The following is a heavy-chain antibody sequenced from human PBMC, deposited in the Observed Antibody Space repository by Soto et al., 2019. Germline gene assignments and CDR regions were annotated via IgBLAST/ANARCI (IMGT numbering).Heavy chain of an antibody. CDR2: IYYSGST. CDR1: GGSISSGGYY. Sequence: PSETLSLTCTVSGGSISSGGYYWSWIRQHPGKGLEWIGYIYYSGSTYYNPSLKSRVTISVDTSKNQFSLKLSSVTAADTAVYYCARDSDGYFDYWGQGTLVTVSS. CDR3: ARDSDGYFDY. J-gene: IGHJ4*02. V-gene: IGHV4-31*03.